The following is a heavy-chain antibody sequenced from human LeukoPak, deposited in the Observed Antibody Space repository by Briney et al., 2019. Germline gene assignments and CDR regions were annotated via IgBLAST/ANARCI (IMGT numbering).Heavy chain of an antibody. Sequence: GRSLRLSCAASGFTFSSYAMHWVRQAPGKGLEWVAFIRYDGSNKYYADSVKGRFTISRDNSKNTLYLQMNSLRTEDTAVYYCAKDSDTSTAGVFDYWGQGTLVTVSS. J-gene: IGHJ4*02. D-gene: IGHD5-18*01. CDR2: IRYDGSNK. CDR3: AKDSDTSTAGVFDY. CDR1: GFTFSSYA. V-gene: IGHV3-30*02.